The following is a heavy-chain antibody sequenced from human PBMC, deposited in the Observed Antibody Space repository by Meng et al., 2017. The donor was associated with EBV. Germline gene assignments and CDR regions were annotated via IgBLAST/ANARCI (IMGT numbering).Heavy chain of an antibody. D-gene: IGHD3-9*01. J-gene: IGHJ4*02. CDR2: LHHSGST. V-gene: IGHV4-34*01. CDR3: ARVSPKRYFDYLAPPDY. Sequence: QEQLQQWGAGLLKPSEXLSLTCAVYGGSVNGYFWSWIRQPPGKGLEWIGELHHSGSTNYNPSLKSRLRISVDTSKNQFSLNLTSVTAADTAVYYCARVSPKRYFDYLAPPDYWGQGTLVTVSS. CDR1: GGSVNGYF.